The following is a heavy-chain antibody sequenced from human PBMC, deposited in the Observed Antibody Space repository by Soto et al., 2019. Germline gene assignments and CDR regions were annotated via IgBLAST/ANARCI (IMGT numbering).Heavy chain of an antibody. CDR2: IYYSGST. V-gene: IGHV4-31*03. D-gene: IGHD3-22*01. Sequence: PSETLSLTCTVSGGSISSGGYYWSWIRQHPGKGLEWIGYIYYSGSTYYNSSLKSRVTISVDTSKNQFSLKLSSVTAADTAVYYCARVWDSSGPNFDYWGQGTLVTSPQ. CDR3: ARVWDSSGPNFDY. J-gene: IGHJ4*02. CDR1: GGSISSGGYY.